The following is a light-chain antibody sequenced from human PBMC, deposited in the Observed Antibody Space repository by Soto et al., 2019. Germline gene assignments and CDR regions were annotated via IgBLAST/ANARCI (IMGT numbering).Light chain of an antibody. Sequence: QSVLTQPPSASGTPGQRVTISCSGSNSNIGTNTVNWYQQLPGRAPKLLIHADHQRPSGVPDRFSGSKSGASASLAISGLQSEDESAYYCAAWDDSLNAPVFGGGTQLTVL. CDR2: ADH. CDR1: NSNIGTNT. CDR3: AAWDDSLNAPV. J-gene: IGLJ2*01. V-gene: IGLV1-44*01.